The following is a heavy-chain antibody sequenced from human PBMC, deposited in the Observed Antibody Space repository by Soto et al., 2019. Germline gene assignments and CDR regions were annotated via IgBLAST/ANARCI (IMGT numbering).Heavy chain of an antibody. CDR3: AKDSLQWLRPIGLVFDY. D-gene: IGHD5-12*01. Sequence: PGGSLRLSCAASGFTFSSYAMSWVRQAPGKGLEWVSAISGSGGSTYYADSVKGRFTISRDNSKNTLYLQMNSLRAEDTAVYYCAKDSLQWLRPIGLVFDYWGQGTLVTVSS. V-gene: IGHV3-23*01. CDR1: GFTFSSYA. CDR2: ISGSGGST. J-gene: IGHJ4*02.